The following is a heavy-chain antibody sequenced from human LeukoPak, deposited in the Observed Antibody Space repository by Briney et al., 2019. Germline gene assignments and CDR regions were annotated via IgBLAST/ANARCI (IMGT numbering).Heavy chain of an antibody. CDR1: GFIFSSYG. J-gene: IGHJ6*03. Sequence: GGSLRLSCAASGFIFSSYGMHWVRQAPGKGLEWVAFIRYDGSNKYYADSVKGRFTISRDNSKNTLYLQMNSLRVEDTAVYYCAKGAEEGVVITSVYYYYMDVWGKGTTVTISS. CDR2: IRYDGSNK. CDR3: AKGAEEGVVITSVYYYYMDV. V-gene: IGHV3-30*02. D-gene: IGHD3-22*01.